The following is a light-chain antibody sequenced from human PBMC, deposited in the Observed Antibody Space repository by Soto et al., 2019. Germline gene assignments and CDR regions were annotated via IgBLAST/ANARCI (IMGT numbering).Light chain of an antibody. CDR3: CSYAGDSTYV. J-gene: IGLJ1*01. CDR1: SSDVGGYNF. Sequence: QSALTQPASVSGSPGQSITISCTGTSSDVGGYNFVSWYQQRPGKAPKLMIYEDNKRPSGVSNRFSGSKSGNTASLTISGLQADDEADYYCCSYAGDSTYVFGTGTKLTVL. CDR2: EDN. V-gene: IGLV2-23*01.